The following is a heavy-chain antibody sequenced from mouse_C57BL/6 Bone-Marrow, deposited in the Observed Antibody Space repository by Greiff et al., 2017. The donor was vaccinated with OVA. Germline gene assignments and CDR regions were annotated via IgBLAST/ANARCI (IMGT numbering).Heavy chain of an antibody. Sequence: EVKVEESGGGLVKPGGSLKLSCAASGFTFSSYAMSWVRQTPEKRLEWVATISDGGSYTYYPDNVKGRFTISRDNAKNNLYLQMSHLKSEDTAMYYCARVFITTVVARFDYWGQGTTLTVSS. CDR2: ISDGGSYT. J-gene: IGHJ2*01. D-gene: IGHD1-1*01. CDR1: GFTFSSYA. CDR3: ARVFITTVVARFDY. V-gene: IGHV5-4*03.